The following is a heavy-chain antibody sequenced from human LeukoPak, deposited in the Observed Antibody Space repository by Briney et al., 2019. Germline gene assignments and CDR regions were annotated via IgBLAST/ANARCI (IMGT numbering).Heavy chain of an antibody. J-gene: IGHJ3*02. CDR2: ISSGGGVT. V-gene: IGHV3-23*01. D-gene: IGHD1-26*01. Sequence: GGSLRLSCAASGFAFGSSALGWVRKPPGKGLEWVSAISSGGGVTYYADSVKGRFTVSRDNSNKKVFLQMNGLRADDTAVYYCAKAGWYSAKTYATYDDAYDIWGRGTMVTVSS. CDR1: GFAFGSSA. CDR3: AKAGWYSAKTYATYDDAYDI.